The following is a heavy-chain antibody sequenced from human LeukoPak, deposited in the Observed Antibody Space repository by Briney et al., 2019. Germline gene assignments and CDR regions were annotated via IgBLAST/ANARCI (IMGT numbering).Heavy chain of an antibody. Sequence: SETLSLTCAVYGGSFSGYYRSWIRQPPGKGLEWIGDINHSGSTNYNPSLKSRVTISVDTSKNQFSLKLSSVTAADTAVYYCASSAYYDILTGSPWGMDVWGQGTTVTVSS. CDR3: ASSAYYDILTGSPWGMDV. J-gene: IGHJ6*02. CDR1: GGSFSGYY. D-gene: IGHD3-9*01. V-gene: IGHV4-34*01. CDR2: INHSGST.